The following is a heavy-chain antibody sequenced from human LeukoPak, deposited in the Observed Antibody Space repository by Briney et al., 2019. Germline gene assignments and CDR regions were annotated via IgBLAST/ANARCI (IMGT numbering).Heavy chain of an antibody. CDR1: GGSISSSSYY. CDR3: ARDETSYYYGSGRWFDP. CDR2: IYYSGST. D-gene: IGHD3-10*01. Sequence: SETLSLTCTVSGGSISSSSYYWGWIRQPPGKGLEWIGSIYYSGSTYYNPSLKSRVTISVDTSKNQFSLKLSSVTAADTAVYYCARDETSYYYGSGRWFDPWGQGTLVTVSS. J-gene: IGHJ5*02. V-gene: IGHV4-39*07.